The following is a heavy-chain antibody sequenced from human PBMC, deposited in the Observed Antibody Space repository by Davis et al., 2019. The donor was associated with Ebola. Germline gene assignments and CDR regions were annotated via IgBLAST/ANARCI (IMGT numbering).Heavy chain of an antibody. CDR1: GYDFTDHW. CDR2: IYPGDSDT. Sequence: GGSLRLSCEVFGYDFTDHWIGWVRQLPGKGLEWMGIIYPGDSDTRYSPSFQGQVTISADKSISTAYLQWSSLKASDTAMYYCARLGEGGYSYILFDYWGQGTLVTVSS. J-gene: IGHJ4*02. D-gene: IGHD5-18*01. V-gene: IGHV5-51*01. CDR3: ARLGEGGYSYILFDY.